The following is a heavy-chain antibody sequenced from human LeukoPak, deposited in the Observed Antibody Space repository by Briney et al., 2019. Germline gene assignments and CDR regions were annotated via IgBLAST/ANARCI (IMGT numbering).Heavy chain of an antibody. D-gene: IGHD3-9*01. CDR3: ARDPPYWGFDWSLDY. V-gene: IGHV3-7*01. CDR1: GFTFSSYW. J-gene: IGHJ4*02. Sequence: GGSLRLSCAASGFTFSSYWMSWVRQAPGKGLEWVANIKQDGSEKYYVDSVKGRFTISRDNAKNSLYLQMNSLRAEDTAVYYCARDPPYWGFDWSLDYWGQGTLVTVSS. CDR2: IKQDGSEK.